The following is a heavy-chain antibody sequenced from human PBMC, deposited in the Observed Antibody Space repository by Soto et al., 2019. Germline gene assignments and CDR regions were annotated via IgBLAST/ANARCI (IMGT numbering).Heavy chain of an antibody. CDR3: ARIYSSSWTPYFDY. CDR1: GYSISSGYY. D-gene: IGHD6-13*01. V-gene: IGHV4-38-2*01. Sequence: SSETLSLTCAVSGYSISSGYYWGWIRQPPGKGLEWIGSIYHSGSTYYNPSLKSRVTISVDTSKNQFSLKLSSVTAADTAVYYCARIYSSSWTPYFDYWGQGTLVTVSS. CDR2: IYHSGST. J-gene: IGHJ4*02.